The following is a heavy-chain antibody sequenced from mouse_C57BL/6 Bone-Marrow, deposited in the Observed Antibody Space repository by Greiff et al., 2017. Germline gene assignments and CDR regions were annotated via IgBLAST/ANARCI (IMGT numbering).Heavy chain of an antibody. D-gene: IGHD2-3*01. CDR3: ARRRGYFWYFDV. CDR2: ISSGGSYT. J-gene: IGHJ1*03. CDR1: GFTFSSYG. Sequence: EVKLMESGGDLVKPGGSLKLSCAASGFTFSSYGMSWVRQTPDKRLEWVATISSGGSYTYYPDSVKGRFTISRDNAKNTLYLQMSSLKSEDTAMYYCARRRGYFWYFDVWGTGTTVTVSS. V-gene: IGHV5-6*02.